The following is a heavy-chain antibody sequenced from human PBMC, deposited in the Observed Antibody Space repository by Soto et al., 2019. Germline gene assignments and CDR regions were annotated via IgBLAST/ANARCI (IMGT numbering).Heavy chain of an antibody. CDR2: IYSGGST. J-gene: IGHJ4*02. Sequence: PGGSLRLSCAASGFTVSSNYMSWVRQAPGKGLEWVSVIYSGGSTYYADSVKGRFTISRDNSKNTLYLQMNSLRAEDTAVYYCAKIATPGPQYYFDYWGQGTLVTVSS. V-gene: IGHV3-66*01. D-gene: IGHD2-15*01. CDR1: GFTVSSNY. CDR3: AKIATPGPQYYFDY.